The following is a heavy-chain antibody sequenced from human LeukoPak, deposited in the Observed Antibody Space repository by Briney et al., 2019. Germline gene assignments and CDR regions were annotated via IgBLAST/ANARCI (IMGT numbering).Heavy chain of an antibody. CDR3: ARAVQWVPFDY. D-gene: IGHD2-8*01. V-gene: IGHV3-64*01. CDR2: ISSNGGNT. Sequence: GGSLRLSCAASGFTFSSFPMHWVRQAPGKGLEYVSAISSNGGNTYYANSVKGRFTISRDNSKNTLYLQMGSLRAEDMAVYYCARAVQWVPFDYWGQGTLVTVSS. CDR1: GFTFSSFP. J-gene: IGHJ4*02.